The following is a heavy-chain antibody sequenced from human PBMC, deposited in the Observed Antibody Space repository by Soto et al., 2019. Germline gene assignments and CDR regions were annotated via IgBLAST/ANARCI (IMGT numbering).Heavy chain of an antibody. CDR1: GGSISSSNW. Sequence: QVQLQESGPGLVKPSGILSLTCAVSGGSISSSNWWSWVRQPPGKGLEWIGEIYHSGNTNYNPSLKSRVTMAVVKSRNQFALKLSSVTAADTAVYYCARRWGEGRVDYWGQGTLVTVSS. J-gene: IGHJ4*02. CDR3: ARRWGEGRVDY. D-gene: IGHD3-10*01. CDR2: IYHSGNT. V-gene: IGHV4-4*02.